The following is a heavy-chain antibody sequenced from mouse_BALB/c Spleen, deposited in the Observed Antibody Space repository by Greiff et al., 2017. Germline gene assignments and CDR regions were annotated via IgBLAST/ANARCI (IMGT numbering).Heavy chain of an antibody. V-gene: IGHV1-80*01. CDR2: IYPGDGDT. CDR1: GYAFSSYW. J-gene: IGHJ4*01. CDR3: ARCDGYFYAMDY. Sequence: QVHVKQSGAELVRPGSSVKISCKASGYAFSSYWMNWVKQRPGQGLEWIGQIYPGDGDTNYNGKFKGKATLTADKSSSTAYMQLSSLTSEDSAVYFCARCDGYFYAMDYWGQGTSVTVSS. D-gene: IGHD2-3*01.